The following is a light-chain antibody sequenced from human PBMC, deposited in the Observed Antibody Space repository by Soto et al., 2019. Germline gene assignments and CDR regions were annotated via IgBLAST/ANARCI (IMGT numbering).Light chain of an antibody. CDR3: QQYTGPPTT. V-gene: IGKV3-20*01. CDR1: QSVSSSY. J-gene: IGKJ5*01. CDR2: GAS. Sequence: IVLTQSPGTLSLSPGERATLSCRASQSVSSSYLAWYQQQPGQAPRLLSYGASSRATGIPDRFSGSGSGTEFTLTITRLEPEDSEVYFCQQYTGPPTTFGQGTRLEIK.